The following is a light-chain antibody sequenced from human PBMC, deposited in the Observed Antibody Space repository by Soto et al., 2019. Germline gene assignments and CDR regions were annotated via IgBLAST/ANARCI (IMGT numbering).Light chain of an antibody. CDR1: QSLFNQY. V-gene: IGKV3-20*01. CDR3: QQYSNSPRT. Sequence: EIMLTQSPGTLSLSPGERATLSCRASQSLFNQYLAWYQHRPGQAPRLLIHGASTRATGIPERFGGSGSGTDFILTISSLDLDDFAVYYCQQYSNSPRTFGQGTKVELK. J-gene: IGKJ1*01. CDR2: GAS.